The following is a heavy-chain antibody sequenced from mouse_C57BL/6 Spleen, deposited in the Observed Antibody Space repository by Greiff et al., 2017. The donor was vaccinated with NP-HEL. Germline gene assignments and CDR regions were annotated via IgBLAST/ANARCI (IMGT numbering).Heavy chain of an antibody. CDR3: TAPYYGSSYGY. V-gene: IGHV6-3*01. Sequence: EVQVLESGGGLVQPGGSMKLSCVASGFTFSNYWMNWVRQSPEKGLEWVAQIRLKSDNYATHYAESVKGRFTISRDDSKSSVYLQMNNLRAEDTGIYYCTAPYYGSSYGYWGQGTTLTVSS. D-gene: IGHD1-1*01. CDR2: IRLKSDNYAT. J-gene: IGHJ2*01. CDR1: GFTFSNYW.